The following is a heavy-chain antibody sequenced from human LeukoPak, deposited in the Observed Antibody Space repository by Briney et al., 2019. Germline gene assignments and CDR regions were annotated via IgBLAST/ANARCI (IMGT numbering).Heavy chain of an antibody. CDR3: AKERVIILSPSTY. J-gene: IGHJ4*02. CDR2: ISDSGGST. V-gene: IGHV3-23*01. Sequence: PGGSLRLSCAASGFTFSSYAMSWARQAPGKGLRWVSTISDSGGSTYYADSVKGRFTISRDNSKNTLYLQMNSLRAEDTAVYYCAKERVIILSPSTYWGQGTLVTVSS. D-gene: IGHD3-3*01. CDR1: GFTFSSYA.